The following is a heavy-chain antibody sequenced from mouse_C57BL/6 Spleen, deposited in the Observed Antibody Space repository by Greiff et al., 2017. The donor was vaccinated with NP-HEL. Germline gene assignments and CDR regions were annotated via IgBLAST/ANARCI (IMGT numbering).Heavy chain of an antibody. CDR2: ILPGSGST. D-gene: IGHD1-1*01. V-gene: IGHV1-9*01. J-gene: IGHJ3*01. Sequence: QVQLQQSGAELMKPGASVKLSCKATGYTFTGYWIEWVKQRPGHGLEWIGEILPGSGSTNYNEKFKGKATFTADTSSNTSYMQLSSLSTEDSAIYYCARVGRHYYYGTEFAYWCQGTLVTVSA. CDR1: GYTFTGYW. CDR3: ARVGRHYYYGTEFAY.